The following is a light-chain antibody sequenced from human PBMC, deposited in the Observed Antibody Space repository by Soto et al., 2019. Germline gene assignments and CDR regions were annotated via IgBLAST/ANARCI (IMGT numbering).Light chain of an antibody. V-gene: IGKV1-12*01. Sequence: DIQMTQSPSSVSASVGDTVTITCRASQAIDGWLGWYQQKPGKAPNLLIYATSTLQSGVPSRFSGNGSGTDFTLTISSLQPEDSATYYCQQAHCFPPTLGGGTKVEI. J-gene: IGKJ4*01. CDR1: QAIDGW. CDR3: QQAHCFPPT. CDR2: ATS.